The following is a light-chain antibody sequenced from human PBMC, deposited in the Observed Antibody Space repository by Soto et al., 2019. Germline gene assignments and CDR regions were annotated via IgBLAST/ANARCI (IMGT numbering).Light chain of an antibody. V-gene: IGKV1-5*03. CDR1: QSISSW. J-gene: IGKJ1*01. CDR2: KAS. Sequence: DIQMTQSPSTLSASVGDRVTITCRASQSISSWLAWYQQKQGKAPKLLIYKASSLESGVPSRFSGSGSGTEFTITISSLQPDDFATYYCQQYNSYSWTFGQGTKVEIK. CDR3: QQYNSYSWT.